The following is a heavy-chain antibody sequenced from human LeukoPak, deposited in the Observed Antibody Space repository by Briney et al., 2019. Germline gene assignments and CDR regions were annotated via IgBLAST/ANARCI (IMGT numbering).Heavy chain of an antibody. CDR2: ISSNCSNI. J-gene: IGHJ6*03. V-gene: IGHV3-48*03. D-gene: IGHD5-12*01. CDR3: AREKWLRCYMDV. CDR1: GHTYSRYE. Sequence: GGSLRLFCAASGHTYSRYEMNWVRHARGKGLEGVTYISSNCSNILYADSVKGRLPISRDNDEHSLYLPMNSLRAEVTAVYYCAREKWLRCYMDVWGKGTTVTVSS.